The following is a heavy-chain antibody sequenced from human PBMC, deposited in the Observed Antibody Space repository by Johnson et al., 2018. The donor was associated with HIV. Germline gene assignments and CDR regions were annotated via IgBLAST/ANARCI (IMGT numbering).Heavy chain of an antibody. CDR1: GFTFSSYA. CDR2: ISYDGSNK. CDR3: GFDI. Sequence: QVQLVESGGGVVQPGRSLRLSCAASGFTFSSYAMHWVRQAPGKGLEWVAVISYDGSNKYYADSVKGRFTISRDNSKNTLYLQMNSLRPDDTGVYYCGFDIWGQGTMVTVSS. V-gene: IGHV3-30-3*01. J-gene: IGHJ3*02.